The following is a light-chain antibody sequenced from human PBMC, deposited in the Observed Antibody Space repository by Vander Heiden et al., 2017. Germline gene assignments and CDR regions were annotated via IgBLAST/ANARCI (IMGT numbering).Light chain of an antibody. J-gene: IGLJ2*01. CDR3: CSYAGSSTR. CDR1: SSDVGSYNL. Sequence: QSALTQPASGSGSPGQSITISCTGNSSDVGSYNLVSWYQQHPGKAPKLMIYEVSKRPSGVSNRFSGSKSGNTASLTISGLQAEDEADYYCCSYAGSSTRFGGGTKLTVL. V-gene: IGLV2-23*02. CDR2: EVS.